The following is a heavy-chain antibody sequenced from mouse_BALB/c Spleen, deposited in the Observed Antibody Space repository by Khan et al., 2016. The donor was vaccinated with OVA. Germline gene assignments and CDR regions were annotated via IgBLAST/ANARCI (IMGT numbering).Heavy chain of an antibody. J-gene: IGHJ2*01. V-gene: IGHV3-2*02. D-gene: IGHD1-2*01. Sequence: EVELVESGPGLVKPSQSLSLTCTVTGYSITSGYGWNLIRPFPGNKLEWMGYISYSGSTNYNPSLKSRISITRDTSKNQFFLQLNSVTTEDTATYYCARTARIKYWGQGTTLTVSS. CDR2: ISYSGST. CDR3: ARTARIKY. CDR1: GYSITSGYG.